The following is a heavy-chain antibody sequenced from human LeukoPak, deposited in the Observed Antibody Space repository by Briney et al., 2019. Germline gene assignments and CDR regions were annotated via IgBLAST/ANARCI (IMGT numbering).Heavy chain of an antibody. CDR1: GFTFSDYY. J-gene: IGHJ4*02. V-gene: IGHV3-7*01. CDR2: IKQDGSEK. CDR3: ASRQAARPWDY. D-gene: IGHD6-6*01. Sequence: GGSLRLSCAASGFTFSDYYMSWIRQAPGKGLEWVANIKQDGSEKYYVDSVKGRFTISRDNAKNSLYLQMNSLRAEDTAVYYCASRQAARPWDYWGQGTLVTVSS.